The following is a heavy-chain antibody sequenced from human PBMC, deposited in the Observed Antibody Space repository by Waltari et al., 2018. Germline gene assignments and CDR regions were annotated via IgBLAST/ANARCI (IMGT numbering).Heavy chain of an antibody. Sequence: QVQLLQWGAGLLKPSETLSLTCAVYGGSFSGYYWSWLRQLPGKGLEWLGEINHKASPDYNPSPKSRSTISIETSKNQFSLKLDSVTAADTGVYYCARGWLQVAPPYYYYMDVWDRGTAVTVSS. D-gene: IGHD6-19*01. CDR1: GGSFSGYY. CDR2: INHKASP. CDR3: ARGWLQVAPPYYYYMDV. J-gene: IGHJ6*03. V-gene: IGHV4-34*01.